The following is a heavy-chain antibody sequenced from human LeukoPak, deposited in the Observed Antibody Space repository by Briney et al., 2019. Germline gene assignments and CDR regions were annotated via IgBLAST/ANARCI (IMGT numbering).Heavy chain of an antibody. D-gene: IGHD3-16*02. CDR3: ARVVSLGELSSNDY. CDR2: INPNSGGT. Sequence: GSSVKVSCKASGGTFSSYAISWVRQAPGQGLEWMGRINPNSGGTNYAQKFQGRVTMTRDTTISTAYMALSRLRSDDTAVYYCARVVSLGELSSNDYWGQGTLVTVSS. CDR1: GGTFSSYA. V-gene: IGHV1-2*06. J-gene: IGHJ4*02.